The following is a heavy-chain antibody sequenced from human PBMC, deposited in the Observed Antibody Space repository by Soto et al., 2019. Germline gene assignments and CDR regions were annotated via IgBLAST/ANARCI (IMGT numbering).Heavy chain of an antibody. J-gene: IGHJ5*02. CDR1: GGSFSGYY. Sequence: SETLSLTCAVYGGSFSGYYLSWIRQPPGKGLEWIGEINHSGSTNYNPSLKSRVTISVDTSKNQFSLKLSSVTAADTAVYYCARGKWFDPWGQGTLVTVYS. CDR3: ARGKWFDP. CDR2: INHSGST. V-gene: IGHV4-34*01.